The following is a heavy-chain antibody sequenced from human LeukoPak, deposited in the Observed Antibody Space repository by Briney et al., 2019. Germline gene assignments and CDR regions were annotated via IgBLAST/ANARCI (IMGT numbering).Heavy chain of an antibody. Sequence: SETLSLTCAVYGGSFSGYYWSWIRQPPGKGLEWIGEIDHSGSTNYNPSLKSRVTISVDTSKNQFSLKLSSVTAADTAVYYCARGTRVITFGGVIVRWWFDPWGQGTLVTVSS. CDR2: IDHSGST. V-gene: IGHV4-34*01. CDR3: ARGTRVITFGGVIVRWWFDP. J-gene: IGHJ5*02. D-gene: IGHD3-16*02. CDR1: GGSFSGYY.